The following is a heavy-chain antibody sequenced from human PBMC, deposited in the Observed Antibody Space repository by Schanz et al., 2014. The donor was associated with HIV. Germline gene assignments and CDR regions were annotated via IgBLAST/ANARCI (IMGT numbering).Heavy chain of an antibody. D-gene: IGHD2-21*01. CDR3: ARDFRLDSETWFDP. J-gene: IGHJ5*01. V-gene: IGHV1-2*02. CDR2: MNPKSGVT. CDR1: GYRFAAYY. Sequence: QVQLVQSGAEVKKPGASVKVSCKASGYRFAAYYIHWVRQAPGQELEWMGCMNPKSGVTNYAQNFQGRVTMTWDTTGXTAYMEMNRLKSDDTAVYYCARDFRLDSETWFDPWGQGTLVSVSS.